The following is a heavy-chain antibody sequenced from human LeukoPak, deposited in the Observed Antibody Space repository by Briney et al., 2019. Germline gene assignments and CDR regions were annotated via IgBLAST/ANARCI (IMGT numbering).Heavy chain of an antibody. Sequence: GASVKVSCKASGGTFSSYAISWVRQAPGQGLEWMGRIIPIFGTANYAQKFQGRVTITTDESTSTAYMELSSLRSEDTAVYYCASPTGGYCSGGSCYTGLDAFDIWGQGTMVTVSS. J-gene: IGHJ3*02. CDR2: IIPIFGTA. CDR3: ASPTGGYCSGGSCYTGLDAFDI. CDR1: GGTFSSYA. V-gene: IGHV1-69*05. D-gene: IGHD2-15*01.